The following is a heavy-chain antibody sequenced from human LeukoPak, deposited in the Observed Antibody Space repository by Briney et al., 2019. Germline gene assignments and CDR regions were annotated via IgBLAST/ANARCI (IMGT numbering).Heavy chain of an antibody. V-gene: IGHV1-18*01. Sequence: GASVKVSCKASGYTFTSYGISWVRQAPGQGLEWMGWISAYNGNTNCAQKLQGRVTMTTDTSTSTAYVELRSLRSDDTAVYYCAREYDYDSSGYYHTFDYWGQGTLVTVSS. CDR2: ISAYNGNT. D-gene: IGHD3-22*01. CDR3: AREYDYDSSGYYHTFDY. CDR1: GYTFTSYG. J-gene: IGHJ4*02.